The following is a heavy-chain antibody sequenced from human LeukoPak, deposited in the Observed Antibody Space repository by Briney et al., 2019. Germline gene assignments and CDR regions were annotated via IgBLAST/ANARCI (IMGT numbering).Heavy chain of an antibody. Sequence: KPPETLSLTCADPGGSSSGNYSSWIRQPPGKGLEWIGEINHSGSTNYNPSLKSRVTISVDTSKNKFSLKLSSVTAADTAVYYCAGLHYDLWSSYYSWFDPCGQGTLVTVSS. J-gene: IGHJ5*02. CDR3: AGLHYDLWSSYYSWFDP. CDR1: GGSSSGNY. V-gene: IGHV4-34*01. D-gene: IGHD3-3*01. CDR2: INHSGST.